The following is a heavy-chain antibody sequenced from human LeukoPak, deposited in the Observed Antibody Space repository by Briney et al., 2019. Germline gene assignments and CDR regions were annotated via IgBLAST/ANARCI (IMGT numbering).Heavy chain of an antibody. Sequence: SETLSLTCTVSGGSISSSSYYWSWIRQPPGKGLEWIGYVAYSGATNYNLSFKSRVTISLDTSKTQFSLKLSSVTAADTAFYYCARTVSGYYFNAWGPGTLVTVSS. CDR1: GGSISSSSYY. V-gene: IGHV4-61*01. CDR2: VAYSGAT. D-gene: IGHD5-12*01. J-gene: IGHJ5*02. CDR3: ARTVSGYYFNA.